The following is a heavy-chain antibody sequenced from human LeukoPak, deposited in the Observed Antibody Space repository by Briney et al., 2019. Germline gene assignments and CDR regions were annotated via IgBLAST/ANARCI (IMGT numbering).Heavy chain of an antibody. J-gene: IGHJ4*02. V-gene: IGHV4-39*07. CDR3: ARVVRGAFDY. D-gene: IGHD3-10*01. CDR2: GYYTGDT. CDR1: GGSISSTSYY. Sequence: SETLSLTCTVSGGSISSTSYYWGWIRQPPGKGLEWIGSGYYTGDTYYNPSLKSRVTLSVDTSKNQFSLKLSSVTAADTAVYYCARVVRGAFDYWGQGTLVTVSS.